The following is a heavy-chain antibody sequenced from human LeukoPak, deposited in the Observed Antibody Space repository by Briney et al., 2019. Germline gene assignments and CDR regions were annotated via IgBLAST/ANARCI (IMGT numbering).Heavy chain of an antibody. V-gene: IGHV1-69*05. CDR1: GGTFSSYA. J-gene: IGHJ6*02. D-gene: IGHD2-2*01. CDR3: ASISRYCSSTSCFYGMDV. Sequence: ASVKVSCQASGGTFSSYAISWVRPAPGQGLEWMGGIIPIFGTANYAQKFQGRVTITRDTSASTAYMELSSLRSEDTAVYYCASISRYCSSTSCFYGMDVWGQGTTVTVSS. CDR2: IIPIFGTA.